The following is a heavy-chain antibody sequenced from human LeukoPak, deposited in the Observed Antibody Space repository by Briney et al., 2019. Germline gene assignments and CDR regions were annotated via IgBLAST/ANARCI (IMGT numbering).Heavy chain of an antibody. V-gene: IGHV4-39*01. CDR3: ARHSYDSSGYYGDFDY. J-gene: IGHJ4*01. D-gene: IGHD3-22*01. Sequence: PETPSLTCTVSGGSISSSSYYWGWIRQPPGKGLEWIVSIYYSGSTYYNPSLKSRVTISVDTSKNQFSLKLSSVTAADTAVHYCARHSYDSSGYYGDFDYWG. CDR2: IYYSGST. CDR1: GGSISSSSYY.